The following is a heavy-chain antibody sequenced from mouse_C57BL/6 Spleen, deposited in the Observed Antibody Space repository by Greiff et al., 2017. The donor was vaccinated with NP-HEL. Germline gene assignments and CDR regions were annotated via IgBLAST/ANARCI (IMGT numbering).Heavy chain of an antibody. J-gene: IGHJ1*03. CDR1: GFSLTSYA. D-gene: IGHD2-4*01. V-gene: IGHV2-9-1*01. CDR2: IWTGGGT. Sequence: QVQLQQSGPGLVAPSQSLSITCTVSGFSLTSYAISWVRQPPGKGLEWLGVIWTGGGTNYNSALKSRLSISKDNSKSQVFLKMNSLQTDDTARYYCAREGYDYGYWYFDVWGTGTTVTVSS. CDR3: AREGYDYGYWYFDV.